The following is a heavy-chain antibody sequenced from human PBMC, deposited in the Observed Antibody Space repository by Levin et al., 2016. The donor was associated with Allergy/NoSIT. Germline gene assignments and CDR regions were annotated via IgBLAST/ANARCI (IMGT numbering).Heavy chain of an antibody. D-gene: IGHD5-18*01. Sequence: SETLSLTCTVSGGSISSYYWSWIRQPPGKGLEWIGYIYYSGSTNYNPSLKSRVTISVDTSKNQFSLKLSSVTAADTAVYYCARDRDTAMAFDYWGQGTLVTVSS. CDR3: ARDRDTAMAFDY. CDR1: GGSISSYY. V-gene: IGHV4-59*01. J-gene: IGHJ4*02. CDR2: IYYSGST.